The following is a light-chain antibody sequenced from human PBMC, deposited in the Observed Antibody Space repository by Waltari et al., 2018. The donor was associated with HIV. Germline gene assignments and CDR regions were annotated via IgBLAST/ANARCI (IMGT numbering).Light chain of an antibody. Sequence: QSALTQPPSASGSPGQSVTISCTGKTSDVGAYNYVSWYQQHPGKAPKLMIYEVFNRPAGVHDRFSGSKSGNTASLTVSGLQAEDEADYYCTSYAGRNTLVFGGGTKLTVL. CDR2: EVF. J-gene: IGLJ2*01. CDR3: TSYAGRNTLV. CDR1: TSDVGAYNY. V-gene: IGLV2-8*01.